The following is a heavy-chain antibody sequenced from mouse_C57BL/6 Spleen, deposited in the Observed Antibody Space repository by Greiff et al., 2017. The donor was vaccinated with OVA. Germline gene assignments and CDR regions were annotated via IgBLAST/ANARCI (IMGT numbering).Heavy chain of an antibody. CDR2: ISSGSSTI. D-gene: IGHD3-3*01. Sequence: EVMLVESGGGLVQPGGSLKLSCAASGFTFSDYGMHWVRQAPEKGLEWVAYISSGSSTIYYADTVKGRFTISRDNAKNTLFLQMTSLRSEDTAMYYCARPLLGIFDYWGQGTTLTVSS. CDR1: GFTFSDYG. V-gene: IGHV5-17*01. CDR3: ARPLLGIFDY. J-gene: IGHJ2*01.